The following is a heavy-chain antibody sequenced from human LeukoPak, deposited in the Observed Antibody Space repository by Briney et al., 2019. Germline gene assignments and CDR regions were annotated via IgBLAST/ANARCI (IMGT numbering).Heavy chain of an antibody. CDR1: GYTLTELS. Sequence: ASVRVSCKVSGYTLTELSMHWVRQAPGKGLEWMGGFDPEDGETIYAQKFQGRVTMTEDTSTDTVYMELSSLRSEDTAVYYCAKVSHYSGYDYVDYWGQGTLVTVSS. J-gene: IGHJ4*02. CDR3: AKVSHYSGYDYVDY. V-gene: IGHV1-24*01. D-gene: IGHD5-12*01. CDR2: FDPEDGET.